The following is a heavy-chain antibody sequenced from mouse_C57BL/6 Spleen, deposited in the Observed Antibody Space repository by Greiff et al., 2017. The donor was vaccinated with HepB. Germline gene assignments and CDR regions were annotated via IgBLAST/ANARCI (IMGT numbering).Heavy chain of an antibody. CDR2: INPSSGYT. V-gene: IGHV1-4*01. CDR3: AREGVTTVVAEDYYAMDY. Sequence: VQLQQSGAELARPGASVKMSCKASGYTFTSYTMHWVKQRPGQGLEWIGYINPSSGYTKYNQKFKDKATLTADKYSSTAYMQLSSLTSEDSAVYYGAREGVTTVVAEDYYAMDYWGQGTSVTVSS. CDR1: GYTFTSYT. J-gene: IGHJ4*01. D-gene: IGHD1-1*01.